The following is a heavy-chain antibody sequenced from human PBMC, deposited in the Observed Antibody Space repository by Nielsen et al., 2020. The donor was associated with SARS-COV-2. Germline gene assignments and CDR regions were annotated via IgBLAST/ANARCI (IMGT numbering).Heavy chain of an antibody. V-gene: IGHV3-64D*06. D-gene: IGHD4-23*01. Sequence: GGSLRLSCSASGFTFINYPMHWVRQAPGKGLEYVSAISGTGHSTYYADSVKGRFTISRDNSKNTLYLQMSSLRTEDTAVYYCSSPTVAYWGQGTLVTVSS. J-gene: IGHJ4*02. CDR2: ISGTGHST. CDR3: SSPTVAY. CDR1: GFTFINYP.